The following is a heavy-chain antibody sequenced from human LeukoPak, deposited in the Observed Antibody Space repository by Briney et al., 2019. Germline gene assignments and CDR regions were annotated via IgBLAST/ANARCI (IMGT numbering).Heavy chain of an antibody. D-gene: IGHD5-12*01. J-gene: IGHJ3*02. CDR2: FNPEDGET. V-gene: IGHV1-24*01. Sequence: EASVKVSCKVSGYTLTELSMHWVRQAPGKGLEWMGGFNPEDGETIYAQKFQGRVTMTEDTSTDTAYMELSSLRSEDTAVYYCATYPFGGSGYDTTFDIWGQGTMVTVSS. CDR3: ATYPFGGSGYDTTFDI. CDR1: GYTLTELS.